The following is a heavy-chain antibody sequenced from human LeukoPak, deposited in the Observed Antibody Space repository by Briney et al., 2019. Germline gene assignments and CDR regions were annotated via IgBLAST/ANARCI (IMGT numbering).Heavy chain of an antibody. Sequence: GGSLRLSCAGSEVTFSSYAMTWVRQAPGKGLEWVSVISTSGATTYYANSVRGRFTISRDNSKNTLYLQMSSLRAEDTAIYYCAKWSRGAGNHFDYWGQGALVTVSS. V-gene: IGHV3-23*01. CDR2: ISTSGATT. D-gene: IGHD4-23*01. CDR3: AKWSRGAGNHFDY. CDR1: EVTFSSYA. J-gene: IGHJ4*02.